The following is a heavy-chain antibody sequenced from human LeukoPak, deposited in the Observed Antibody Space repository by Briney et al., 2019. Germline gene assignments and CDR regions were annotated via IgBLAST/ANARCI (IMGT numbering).Heavy chain of an antibody. D-gene: IGHD5-24*01. V-gene: IGHV5-51*01. CDR3: ATHPGGLQSGFDN. CDR1: GYSFTSYW. Sequence: GESLKISCKGSGYSFTSYWIGWVRQMPGKGLEYMGVIHPGDSDTRYSPSFQGQVTISVDRSSSTAYLQWSRLKASDTAMYYCATHPGGLQSGFDNWGQGTLVTVSS. J-gene: IGHJ4*02. CDR2: IHPGDSDT.